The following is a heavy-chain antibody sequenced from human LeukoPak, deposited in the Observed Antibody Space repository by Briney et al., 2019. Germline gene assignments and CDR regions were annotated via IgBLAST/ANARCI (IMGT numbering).Heavy chain of an antibody. J-gene: IGHJ4*02. CDR1: GGSITSYY. D-gene: IGHD1-1*01. V-gene: IGHV4-59*08. CDR2: LFHSGTR. CDR3: ARRRGWKQQLVYFDY. Sequence: SETLSLTCTVSGGSITSYYWSWIRQPPGKGLEWIGYLFHSGTRRYNPSLRSRVTISADTTKNQIFLTLNSTTAADTAVYYCARRRGWKQQLVYFDYWGQGTLASASS.